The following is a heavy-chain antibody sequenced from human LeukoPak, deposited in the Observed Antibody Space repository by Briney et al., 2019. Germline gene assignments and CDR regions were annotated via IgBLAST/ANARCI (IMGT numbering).Heavy chain of an antibody. V-gene: IGHV3-23*01. Sequence: TGGSLRLSCAASGFTFSSYAMSWVRQAPGKGLEWVSAISGSGGSTYYADSVKGRFTISRDNSKNTLYLQMNSLRAEDTAVYYCAKGLIQLWLQLYWGQGTLVTVSS. CDR1: GFTFSSYA. CDR2: ISGSGGST. D-gene: IGHD5-18*01. J-gene: IGHJ4*02. CDR3: AKGLIQLWLQLY.